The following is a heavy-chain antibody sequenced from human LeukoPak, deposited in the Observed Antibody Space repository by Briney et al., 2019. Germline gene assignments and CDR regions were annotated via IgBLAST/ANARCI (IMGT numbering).Heavy chain of an antibody. D-gene: IGHD6-19*01. CDR3: ARIAVAGTDWFDP. J-gene: IGHJ5*02. V-gene: IGHV4-59*01. CDR1: GGSISSYY. CDR2: IYYSGST. Sequence: SETLSLTCTVSGGSISSYYWSWIRQHPGRGRLWIGYIYYSGSTNYNPSLKSRVTISVDTSTNQFSLKQSSVTAADTAVYYCARIAVAGTDWFDPWGQGTLVTVSS.